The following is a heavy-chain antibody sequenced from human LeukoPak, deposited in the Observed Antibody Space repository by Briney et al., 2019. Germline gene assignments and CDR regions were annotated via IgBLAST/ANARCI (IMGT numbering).Heavy chain of an antibody. V-gene: IGHV1-46*01. CDR3: ARGPNVDTAMVTYLDY. CDR2: INPSGGST. D-gene: IGHD5-18*01. CDR1: GYTFTGYY. J-gene: IGHJ4*02. Sequence: ASVKVSCKASGYTFTGYYMHWVRQAPGQGLEWMGIINPSGGSTSYAQKFQGRVTMTRDTSTSTVYMELSSLRSEDTAVYYCARGPNVDTAMVTYLDYWGQGTLVTVSS.